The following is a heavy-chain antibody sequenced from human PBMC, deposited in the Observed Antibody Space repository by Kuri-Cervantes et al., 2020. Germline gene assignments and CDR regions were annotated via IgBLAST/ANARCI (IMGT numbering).Heavy chain of an antibody. CDR2: VNHSGST. V-gene: IGHV4-34*10. CDR1: GESFSGYC. CDR3: ARVIVVVVAATP. Sequence: SETLSLTCAVYGESFSGYCWNWIRQPPGKGLEWIGEVNHSGSTNDNPSLKSRITMSVDTSKNQFYLKLSSVTAADTAVYYCARVIVVVVAATPWGQGTLVTVSS. D-gene: IGHD2-15*01. J-gene: IGHJ5*02.